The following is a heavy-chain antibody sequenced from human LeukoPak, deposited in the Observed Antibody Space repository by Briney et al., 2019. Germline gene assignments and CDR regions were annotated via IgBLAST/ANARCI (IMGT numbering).Heavy chain of an antibody. J-gene: IGHJ3*02. CDR2: ISSSGSTI. D-gene: IGHD2-21*02. CDR3: ARVDCGGDCYSDDAFDI. CDR1: GFTFSSYE. Sequence: GGSLRLSCAASGFTFSSYEMNWVRQAPGKGLEWVSYISSSGSTIYYADSVKGRFTISRDNAKNSLYLQMNSLRAEDTAVYYCARVDCGGDCYSDDAFDIWGQGTMVTVSS. V-gene: IGHV3-48*03.